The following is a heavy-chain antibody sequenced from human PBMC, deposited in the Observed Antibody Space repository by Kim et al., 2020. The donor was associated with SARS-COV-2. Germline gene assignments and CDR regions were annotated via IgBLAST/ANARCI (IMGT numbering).Heavy chain of an antibody. CDR2: IYYSGST. CDR1: GGSISSYY. V-gene: IGHV4-59*01. Sequence: SETLSLTCTVSGGSISSYYWSWIRQSPGKGLEWIGYIYYSGSTNYNPSLKSRVTISVDTSKNQFSLKLSSVTAADTAVYYCARDYYDSSGYGGIFDYWGQGTLVTVSS. D-gene: IGHD3-22*01. CDR3: ARDYYDSSGYGGIFDY. J-gene: IGHJ4*02.